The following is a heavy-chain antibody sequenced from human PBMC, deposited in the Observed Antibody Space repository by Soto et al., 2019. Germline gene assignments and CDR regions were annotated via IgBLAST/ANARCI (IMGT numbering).Heavy chain of an antibody. D-gene: IGHD3-3*01. J-gene: IGHJ4*02. CDR2: ISEHGSET. CDR3: ASHSRFKKDY. CDR1: ELTFRNEW. V-gene: IGHV3-7*02. Sequence: EVQLVQSGGDLVQPGGSLRLSCVVSELTFRNEWMTWVRQAPGKGLEWVANISEHGSETYYVDSVKGRFIISRDNAKNSLFLQMNSLRAEDTAVYYCASHSRFKKDYWGQGTLVTVSS.